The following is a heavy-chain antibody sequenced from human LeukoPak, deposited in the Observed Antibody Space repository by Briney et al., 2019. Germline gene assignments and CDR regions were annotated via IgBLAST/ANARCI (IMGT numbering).Heavy chain of an antibody. J-gene: IGHJ4*02. D-gene: IGHD2-15*01. CDR3: AKARYDGEVMIAATDY. CDR2: ISYDGSNK. Sequence: GGSLRLSCAASGFTFSSYGMHWVRQALGKGLEWVAFISYDGSNKYYADSVKGRFTISRDNSKNTLYLQMNNLRADDTAVYYCAKARYDGEVMIAATDYWGQGTLVTVSS. CDR1: GFTFSSYG. V-gene: IGHV3-30*18.